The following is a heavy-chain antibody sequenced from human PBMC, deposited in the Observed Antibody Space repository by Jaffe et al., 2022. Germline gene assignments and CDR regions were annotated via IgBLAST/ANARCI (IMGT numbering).Heavy chain of an antibody. Sequence: QVQLVQSGSELKKPGASVKVSCKASGYTFTSYAMNWVRQAPGQGLEWMGWINTNTGNPTYAQGFTGRFVFSLDTSVSTAYLQISSLKAEDTAVYYCAREEGYYYDSSGYYYGSGYFDYWGQGTLVTVSS. J-gene: IGHJ4*02. CDR2: INTNTGNP. CDR3: AREEGYYYDSSGYYYGSGYFDY. V-gene: IGHV7-4-1*02. CDR1: GYTFTSYA. D-gene: IGHD3-22*01.